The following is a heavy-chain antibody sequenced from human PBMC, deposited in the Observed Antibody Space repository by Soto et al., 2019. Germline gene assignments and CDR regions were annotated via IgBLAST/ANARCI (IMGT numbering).Heavy chain of an antibody. Sequence: QLQLQESGSGLVKPSQTLSLTCAVSGGSISSGGYSWSWIRQPPGKGLEWIGYIYHSGGTYYNPYLKSRVTISVDRSKNQFALKLSSVTAADTAVYYCARRRGFPYYYGMDVWGQGTTVTVSS. CDR3: ARRRGFPYYYGMDV. J-gene: IGHJ6*02. CDR1: GGSISSGGYS. D-gene: IGHD5-12*01. V-gene: IGHV4-30-2*01. CDR2: IYHSGGT.